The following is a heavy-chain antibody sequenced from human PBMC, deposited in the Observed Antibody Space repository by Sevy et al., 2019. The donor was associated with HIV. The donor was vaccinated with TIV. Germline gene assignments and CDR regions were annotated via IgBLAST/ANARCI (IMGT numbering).Heavy chain of an antibody. CDR2: IKSKTDGGTT. CDR1: GFTFSNAW. V-gene: IGHV3-15*01. J-gene: IGHJ3*02. D-gene: IGHD2-2*01. Sequence: GGSLRLSCAASGFTFSNAWMSWVRQAPGKGLEWVGRIKSKTDGGTTDYAAPVKGRFTISRDDSKNTLYLQMNSLKTEDTAVYYCTTDRVNIVVVPADPPPDAFDIWGQGTMVTVSS. CDR3: TTDRVNIVVVPADPPPDAFDI.